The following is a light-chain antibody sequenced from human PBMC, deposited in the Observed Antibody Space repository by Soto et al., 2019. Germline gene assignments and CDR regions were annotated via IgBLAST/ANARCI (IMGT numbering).Light chain of an antibody. CDR1: QSVSSN. CDR3: QQYINWPCPSWT. Sequence: EIVMTQSPATLSVSPGERATLSCRASQSVSSNLAWYQQKPGQAPRLLIYGASTRATGIPARFSGGWSGTEFTLTISSLQSEDFAVGYCQQYINWPCPSWTCGQGTKVEIK. CDR2: GAS. J-gene: IGKJ1*01. V-gene: IGKV3-15*01.